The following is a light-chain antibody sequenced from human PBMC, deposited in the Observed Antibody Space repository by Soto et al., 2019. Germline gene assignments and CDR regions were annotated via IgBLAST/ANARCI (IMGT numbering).Light chain of an antibody. V-gene: IGKV1-39*01. CDR3: QQSYSTPYT. CDR1: QRITTY. CDR2: TAA. J-gene: IGKJ2*01. Sequence: IHMTQSPSSLSASVGDRVTITCRASQRITTYLHWYQQKPGKAPKLLISTAATLQGGVPSRFSGSGSGTDFTLPITTLQPEDFATYFCQQSYSTPYTFVQGTKLEIK.